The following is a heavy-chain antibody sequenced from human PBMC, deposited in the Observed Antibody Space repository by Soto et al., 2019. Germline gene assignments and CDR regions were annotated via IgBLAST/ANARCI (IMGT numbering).Heavy chain of an antibody. J-gene: IGHJ5*02. V-gene: IGHV4-59*01. CDR2: IYYSGST. D-gene: IGHD3-10*01. CDR3: ARSRGYYGSTGWFDP. CDR1: GGSISRYY. Sequence: SETLSLTCTVSGGSISRYYWSWIRQPPGKGLEWIGYIYYSGSTNYNPSLKSRVTISVDTSKNQFSLRLSSVTAADTAVYYCARSRGYYGSTGWFDPWGQGTLVTVS.